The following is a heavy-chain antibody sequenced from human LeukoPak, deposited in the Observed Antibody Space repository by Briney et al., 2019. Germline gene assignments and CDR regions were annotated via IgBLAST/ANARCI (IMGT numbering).Heavy chain of an antibody. CDR2: IYYSGST. D-gene: IGHD6-19*01. CDR3: ARGEQWLADPFDY. CDR1: GGSISSYY. Sequence: SETLSLTCTVSGGSISSYYWSWIRQPPGKGLGWIGYIYYSGSTNYNPSLKSRVTISVDTSKNQFSLKLSSVTAADTAVYYCARGEQWLADPFDYWGQGTLVTVSS. V-gene: IGHV4-59*01. J-gene: IGHJ4*02.